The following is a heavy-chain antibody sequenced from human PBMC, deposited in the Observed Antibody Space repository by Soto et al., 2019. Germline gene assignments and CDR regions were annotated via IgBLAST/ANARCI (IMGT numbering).Heavy chain of an antibody. J-gene: IGHJ4*02. CDR1: GFTFSSYS. D-gene: IGHD6-6*01. CDR3: ARDLGSSSHFDY. V-gene: IGHV3-21*01. Sequence: GESLKISCAASGFTFSSYSMNWVRQAPGKGLEWVSSISSSSSYIYYADSVKGRFTISRDNAKNSLYLQMNSLRAEDTAVYYCARDLGSSSHFDYWGQGTLVTVSS. CDR2: ISSSSSYI.